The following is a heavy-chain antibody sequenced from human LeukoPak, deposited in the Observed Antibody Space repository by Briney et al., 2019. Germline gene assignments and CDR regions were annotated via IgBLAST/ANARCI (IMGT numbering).Heavy chain of an antibody. CDR1: GFTFSSYA. Sequence: GGSLRLSCAASGFTFSSYAMHWVRQAPGKGLEWVAVISYDGSNKYYADSVKGRFTISRDNSKNTLFLQMNSLRAEDTAVYYCARGPTTVRGVMYYWGQGTLVTVSS. V-gene: IGHV3-30-3*01. J-gene: IGHJ4*02. CDR2: ISYDGSNK. CDR3: ARGPTTVRGVMYY. D-gene: IGHD3-10*01.